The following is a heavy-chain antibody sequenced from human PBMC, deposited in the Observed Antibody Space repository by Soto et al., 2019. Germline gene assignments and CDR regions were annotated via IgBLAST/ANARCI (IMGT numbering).Heavy chain of an antibody. D-gene: IGHD4-17*01. CDR3: ARSSYGDYGNFDY. Sequence: QVQLQESGPGLVKPSQTLSLTCTVSGGSISSGDYYWSWIRQPPGKGLEWIGYIYYSGSTYYNPSLKSRVXXYXDXXKTQFSLKRSSVTAADTAVYYCARSSYGDYGNFDYWGQGTLVTVSS. CDR1: GGSISSGDYY. CDR2: IYYSGST. J-gene: IGHJ4*02. V-gene: IGHV4-30-4*01.